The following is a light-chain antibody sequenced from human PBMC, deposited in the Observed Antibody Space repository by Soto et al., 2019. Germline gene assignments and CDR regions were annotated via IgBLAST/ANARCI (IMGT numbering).Light chain of an antibody. CDR1: ESVGST. V-gene: IGKV3-15*01. CDR2: GAS. J-gene: IGKJ4*02. Sequence: EIFMTQSPATLSVSPGEKVILSCRASESVGSTLAWYQQKPGQAPRLLIRGASTRATGVPAKFSGSGWGTEFALTISSLQSEDFAGYYCQQYSTSLTFGGGTTLEIK. CDR3: QQYSTSLT.